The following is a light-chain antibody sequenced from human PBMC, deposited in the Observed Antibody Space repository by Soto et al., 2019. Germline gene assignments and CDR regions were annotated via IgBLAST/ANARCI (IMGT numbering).Light chain of an antibody. J-gene: IGLJ2*01. CDR2: GVT. Sequence: QSALTQPASVSGSPGQSITISCTGTDSDVGGYNYVSWYQQHPGKAPKLIIYGVTNRPSGVSNRFSGSKSGNTASLTISGLQAEDEADYYCSSYISSTTLVVFGGGTKLTVL. CDR1: DSDVGGYNY. CDR3: SSYISSTTLVV. V-gene: IGLV2-14*01.